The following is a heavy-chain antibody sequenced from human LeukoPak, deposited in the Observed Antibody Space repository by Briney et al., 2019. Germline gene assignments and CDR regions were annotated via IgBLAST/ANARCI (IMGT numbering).Heavy chain of an antibody. CDR2: ISYDGSNK. V-gene: IGHV3-30*04. CDR3: ARGLNTFLRNYYYMDV. Sequence: GGSLRLSCAASGFTFSSYAMHWVRQAPGKGLEWVAVISYDGSNKYYADSVKGRFTISRDNSKNTLYLQMNSLRAEDTAVFYCARGLNTFLRNYYYMDVWGKGTTVTVSS. J-gene: IGHJ6*03. CDR1: GFTFSSYA. D-gene: IGHD3-16*01.